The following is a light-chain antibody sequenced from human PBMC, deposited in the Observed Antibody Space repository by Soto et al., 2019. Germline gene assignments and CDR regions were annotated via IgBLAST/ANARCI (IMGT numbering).Light chain of an antibody. CDR2: DVS. J-gene: IGLJ1*01. V-gene: IGLV2-14*03. CDR3: SSYTSSYSYV. CDR1: SSVVGGYNY. Sequence: QSALTQPASVSGSPGQSITISCTGTSSVVGGYNYVSWYQQHPGKAPKLMMYDVSNRPSGVSYRFSGSKSGNTASLTISGLQAEDEADYYCSSYTSSYSYVFGGGTKVTVL.